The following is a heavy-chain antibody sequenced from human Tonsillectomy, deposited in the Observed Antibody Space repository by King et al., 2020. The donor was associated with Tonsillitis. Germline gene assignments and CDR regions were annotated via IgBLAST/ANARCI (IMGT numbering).Heavy chain of an antibody. J-gene: IGHJ4*02. CDR2: INPSGGST. CDR1: GYTFTSYY. V-gene: IGHV1-46*01. Sequence: VQLVQSGAEVKKPGASVKVSCKASGYTFTSYYMHWVRQAPGQGLEWMGIINPSGGSTSYAQKFQGRVTMTRDTSTSTVYMELSSLRSEDTAVYYCARAYFEGSGSYYNRRGYFDYWGQGTLVTVSS. CDR3: ARAYFEGSGSYYNRRGYFDY. D-gene: IGHD3-10*01.